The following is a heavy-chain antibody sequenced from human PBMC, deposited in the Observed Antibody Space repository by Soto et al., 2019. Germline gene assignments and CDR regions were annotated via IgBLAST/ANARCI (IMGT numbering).Heavy chain of an antibody. V-gene: IGHV3-23*01. J-gene: IGHJ4*01. D-gene: IGHD3-10*01. Sequence: GGSLRLSCAASSFTFTNYAMSCVRQAPWKGLEWFSAISGSGASTYYADFVKGRFTISRDNSKNTLYLQMDSLRAEETAVYYCARDSGYGSGTSVNHYLDFWGHGTMVTVSS. CDR2: ISGSGAST. CDR3: ARDSGYGSGTSVNHYLDF. CDR1: SFTFTNYA.